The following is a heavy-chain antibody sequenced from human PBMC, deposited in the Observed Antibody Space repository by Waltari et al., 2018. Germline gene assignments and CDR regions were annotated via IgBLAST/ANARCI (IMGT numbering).Heavy chain of an antibody. D-gene: IGHD3-3*01. Sequence: EVQLVESGGGLVKPGESLRLSCAASGFGFHSYSMSWVRQAPGKGLEWVSSISSSGIKTYYADSMKGRFTISRDNAKNSLYLQMDSLRDEDTAVYYCARAIILQGLSDYWGQGTLVTVSS. J-gene: IGHJ4*02. CDR1: GFGFHSYS. V-gene: IGHV3-21*01. CDR2: ISSSGIKT. CDR3: ARAIILQGLSDY.